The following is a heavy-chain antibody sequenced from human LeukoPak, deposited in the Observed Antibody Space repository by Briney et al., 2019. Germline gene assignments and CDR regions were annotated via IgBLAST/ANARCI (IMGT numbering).Heavy chain of an antibody. D-gene: IGHD5-24*01. CDR2: ISGSGGST. V-gene: IGHV3-23*01. J-gene: IGHJ4*02. CDR3: AKAGELGMATITFTDY. CDR1: GFTFSSYT. Sequence: GGSLRLSCAASGFTFSSYTMSWVRQAPGKGLEWVSAISGSGGSTYYADSVKGRFTISRDNSKNTLYLQMNSLRAEDTAVYYCAKAGELGMATITFTDYWGQGTLVTVSS.